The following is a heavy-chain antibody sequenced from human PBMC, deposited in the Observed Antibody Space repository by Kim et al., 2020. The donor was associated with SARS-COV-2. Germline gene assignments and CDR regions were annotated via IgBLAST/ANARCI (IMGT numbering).Heavy chain of an antibody. CDR3: ARWNDDSSGYYYNYFDY. V-gene: IGHV5-51*01. J-gene: IGHJ4*02. Sequence: GESLKISCKGSGYSFTSYWIGWVRQMPGKGLEWMGIIYPGDSDTRYSPSFQGQVTISADKSISTAYLQWSSLKASDTAMYYCARWNDDSSGYYYNYFDYWGQGTLVTVSS. CDR2: IYPGDSDT. D-gene: IGHD3-22*01. CDR1: GYSFTSYW.